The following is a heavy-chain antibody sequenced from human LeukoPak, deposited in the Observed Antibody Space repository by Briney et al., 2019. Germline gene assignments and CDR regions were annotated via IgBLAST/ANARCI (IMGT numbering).Heavy chain of an antibody. J-gene: IGHJ6*02. CDR3: ASSVVTTYYYYYGMDV. D-gene: IGHD4-23*01. CDR2: ISSSSSTI. CDR1: GFTFNSYS. V-gene: IGHV3-48*01. Sequence: GGSLRLSCAASGFTFNSYSMNWVRQAPGKGLEWVSYISSSSSTIYYADSVKGRFTISRDNAKNSLYLQMNGLRAEDTAVYYCASSVVTTYYYYYGMDVWGQGTTVTVSS.